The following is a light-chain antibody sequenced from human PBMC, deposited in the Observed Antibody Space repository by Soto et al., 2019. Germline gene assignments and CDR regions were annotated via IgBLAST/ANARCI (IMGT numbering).Light chain of an antibody. CDR2: AAS. V-gene: IGKV1-9*01. CDR3: QQLNSYPL. CDR1: QGISSY. J-gene: IGKJ3*01. Sequence: DIQLTQSPSFLSASVGDRVTITCRASQGISSYLAWYQQKPGKAPKLLIYAASTLKSGVPSRFTGSGSGTEFTITVSSLQPEDFATYYCQQLNSYPLFGPGTKVDIK.